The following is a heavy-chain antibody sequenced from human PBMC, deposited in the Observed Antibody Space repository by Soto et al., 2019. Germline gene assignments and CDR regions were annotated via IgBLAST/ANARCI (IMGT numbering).Heavy chain of an antibody. CDR3: ATPYSGSYYFDY. CDR1: GYTLTELS. CDR2: FDPEDGET. J-gene: IGHJ4*02. D-gene: IGHD1-26*01. Sequence: ASVKVSCKVSGYTLTELSMHWVRQAPGKGLEWMGGFDPEDGETIYAQKFQGRVTMTEDTSTDTAYMELSNLRSEDTAVYYCATPYSGSYYFDYWGQGTLVTVSS. V-gene: IGHV1-24*01.